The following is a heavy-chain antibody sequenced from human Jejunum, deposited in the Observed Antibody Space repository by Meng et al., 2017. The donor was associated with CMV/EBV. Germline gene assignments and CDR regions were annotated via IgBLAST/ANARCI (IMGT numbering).Heavy chain of an antibody. CDR3: ARGGYNRPLDY. CDR1: GVSICPYY. Sequence: CTVSGVSICPYYWRWLRQRPGKGLEWSGCIYSRESTNYNPSLRSRLTISVDTSKNQFSLRLTPVTAADAAVYCCARGGYNRPLDYWGQGALVTVSS. J-gene: IGHJ4*02. V-gene: IGHV4-59*01. D-gene: IGHD6-25*01. CDR2: IYSREST.